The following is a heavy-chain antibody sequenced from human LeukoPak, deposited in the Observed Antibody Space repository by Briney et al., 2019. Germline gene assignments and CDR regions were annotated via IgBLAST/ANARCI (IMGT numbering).Heavy chain of an antibody. D-gene: IGHD6-13*01. Sequence: GGSPKLPWAAPGFTFNSYGMHWVPQAPGKGPEWVAVIWYDGSNKYYADSVKGRFTISRDNSKNTLFLQMNSLRAEDTAVYYCARDSSSRWYWGDYWGQGTQVTVCS. CDR3: ARDSSSRWYWGDY. CDR1: GFTFNSYG. J-gene: IGHJ4*02. V-gene: IGHV3-33*01. CDR2: IWYDGSNK.